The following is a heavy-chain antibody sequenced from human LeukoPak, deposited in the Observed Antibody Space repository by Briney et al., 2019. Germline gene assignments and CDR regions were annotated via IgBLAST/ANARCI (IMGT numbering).Heavy chain of an antibody. CDR2: IYYSGST. J-gene: IGHJ4*02. Sequence: SETLSLTCTVSGGSINSDNYSWSWIRQPPGKGLEWIGYIYYSGSTNYNPSLKSRVTISVDTSKNQFSLKLSSVTAADTAVYYCARSRRSPPTQYDYWGQGTLVTVSS. D-gene: IGHD5/OR15-5a*01. CDR3: ARSRRSPPTQYDY. CDR1: GGSINSDNYS. V-gene: IGHV4-61*01.